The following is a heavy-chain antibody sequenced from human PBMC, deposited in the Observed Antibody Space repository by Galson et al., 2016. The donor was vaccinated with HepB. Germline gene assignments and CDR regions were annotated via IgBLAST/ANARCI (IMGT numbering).Heavy chain of an antibody. V-gene: IGHV3-30-3*01. D-gene: IGHD2/OR15-2a*01. CDR3: ARERTTSPNHAMDV. CDR1: GFTFSGYA. Sequence: SLRLSCAASGFTFSGYAMHWVRQPPGKGLEWVAVILSDGTSKYYADSVKGRFTISRDNSKNTLFLQMDSLRPEDTAVYFCARERTTSPNHAMDVWGQGTTVTVSS. J-gene: IGHJ6*02. CDR2: ILSDGTSK.